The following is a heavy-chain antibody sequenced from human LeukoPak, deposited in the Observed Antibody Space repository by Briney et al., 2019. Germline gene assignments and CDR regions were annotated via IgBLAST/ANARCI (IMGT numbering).Heavy chain of an antibody. CDR3: AREAPGEYFDY. V-gene: IGHV3-7*01. CDR2: INQEGREK. D-gene: IGHD3-10*01. CDR1: GFTFISYW. J-gene: IGHJ4*02. Sequence: GGSLRISCAASGFTFISYWLNWLRQAPAKGLEWVANINQEGREKYYVDSVKGRFTISRDNGKNSLYLQLNSLRAEDTAVYYCAREAPGEYFDYWGQGTLVTVSS.